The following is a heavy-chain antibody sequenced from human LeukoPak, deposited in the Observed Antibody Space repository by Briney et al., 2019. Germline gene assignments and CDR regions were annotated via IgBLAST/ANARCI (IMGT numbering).Heavy chain of an antibody. J-gene: IGHJ4*02. D-gene: IGHD6-6*01. V-gene: IGHV4-38-2*02. CDR3: ARGVARSSKFHFSYYFDY. Sequence: SETLSLTCTVSGYSISSGYFWGWMRQPPGKGLEWIGSIYQSETAHYNPSLKSRVTISVDTSKNQFSLKLSSVTAADTAVYYCARGVARSSKFHFSYYFDYWGQGTLVTVSS. CDR1: GYSISSGYF. CDR2: IYQSETA.